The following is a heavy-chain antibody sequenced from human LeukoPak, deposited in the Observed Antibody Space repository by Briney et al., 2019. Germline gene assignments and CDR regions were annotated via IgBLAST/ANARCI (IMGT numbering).Heavy chain of an antibody. CDR1: GFTFSSYG. Sequence: GGSLRLSCAASGFTFSSYGLHWVRQAPGKGLEWVAVISYDGNGKYYAVSVEGRFTISRDNSKNTLYLQMNSLRTEDTAVYYCASPTYSSGWYHYFDYWGQGTLVTVSP. D-gene: IGHD6-19*01. V-gene: IGHV3-30*03. J-gene: IGHJ4*02. CDR3: ASPTYSSGWYHYFDY. CDR2: ISYDGNGK.